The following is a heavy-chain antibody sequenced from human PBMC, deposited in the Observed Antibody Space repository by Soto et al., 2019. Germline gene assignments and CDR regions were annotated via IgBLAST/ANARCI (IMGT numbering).Heavy chain of an antibody. CDR1: GFTFSNAW. V-gene: IGHV3-15*01. CDR3: TTEFERFGELFPVPFDY. D-gene: IGHD3-10*01. J-gene: IGHJ4*02. CDR2: IKSKTDGGTT. Sequence: LRLSCAASGFTFSNAWMSWVRQAPWKWLEWVGRIKSKTDGGTTDYAAPVKGRFTISRDDSKNTLYLQMNSLKTEDTAVYYCTTEFERFGELFPVPFDYWGQGTLVTVSS.